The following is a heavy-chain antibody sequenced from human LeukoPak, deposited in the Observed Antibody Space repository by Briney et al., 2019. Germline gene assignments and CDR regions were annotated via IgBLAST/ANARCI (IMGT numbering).Heavy chain of an antibody. J-gene: IGHJ4*02. Sequence: SETLSLTCTVSGGSISSGGYYWSWIRQPAGKGLEWIGRIYPNGSTNYNPSLKSRVAISVDTSKNYFSLKLNSVTAADTAMYYCARDWGYSSSLWGQGALVTVSS. CDR1: GGSISSGGYY. V-gene: IGHV4-61*02. D-gene: IGHD6-13*01. CDR3: ARDWGYSSSL. CDR2: IYPNGST.